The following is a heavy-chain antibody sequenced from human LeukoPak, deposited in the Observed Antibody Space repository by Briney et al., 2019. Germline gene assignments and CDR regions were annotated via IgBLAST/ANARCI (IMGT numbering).Heavy chain of an antibody. CDR1: GASISNYY. CDR2: IYSSGST. CDR3: ARLLNPYGSGTGPFDY. D-gene: IGHD3-10*01. V-gene: IGHV4-4*07. J-gene: IGHJ4*02. Sequence: SETLSLTCTVSGASISNYYWSWIRQSAGEGLEWIGRIYSSGSTNYNPSLKSRVTMSVDTSKNQFSLKLSSVTAADTAVYYCARLLNPYGSGTGPFDYWAREPWSPSPQ.